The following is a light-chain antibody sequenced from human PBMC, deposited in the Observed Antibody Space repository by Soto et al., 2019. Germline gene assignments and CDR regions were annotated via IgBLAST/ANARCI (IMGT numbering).Light chain of an antibody. Sequence: DIQMTQSPSSLSASVGDRVTITCQASQDISNYLNWYQQKPGKAPKLLIYDASSLETGVPSRFSGRGSGTDVTFTISSLQPEDIATYYCQQYDNVPRTFGQRTKLEIK. CDR2: DAS. CDR1: QDISNY. CDR3: QQYDNVPRT. V-gene: IGKV1-33*01. J-gene: IGKJ2*01.